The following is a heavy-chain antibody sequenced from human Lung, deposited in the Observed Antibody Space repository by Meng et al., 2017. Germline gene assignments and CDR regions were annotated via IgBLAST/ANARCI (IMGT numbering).Heavy chain of an antibody. CDR3: ASYCRGTSCATY. D-gene: IGHD2-15*01. CDR2: VNPNNGGT. CDR1: GYTFTGSY. Sequence: QVQLVQPGAEVKKPGAPVKVTCKASGYTFTGSYMHWVRQAPGQGLEWMGRVNPNNGGTNYAQKFQGRVTMTRDTSISTAYLELSRLTSDDTAVYYCASYCRGTSCATYWGQGSLVTVSS. V-gene: IGHV1-2*06. J-gene: IGHJ4*02.